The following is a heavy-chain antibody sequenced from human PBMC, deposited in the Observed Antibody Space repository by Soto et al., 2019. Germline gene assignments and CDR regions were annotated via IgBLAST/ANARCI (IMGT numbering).Heavy chain of an antibody. D-gene: IGHD5-12*01. J-gene: IGHJ6*02. CDR2: IKQDGSEK. Sequence: PGGSLSLSCAASGFTFSSYWMSWVRQAPGKGLEWVANIKQDGSEKYYVDSVKGRFTISRDNAKNSLYLQMNSLRAEDTAVYYCARDPNIVATMGSIYYYYGMDVWGQGTTVTVSS. V-gene: IGHV3-7*01. CDR1: GFTFSSYW. CDR3: ARDPNIVATMGSIYYYYGMDV.